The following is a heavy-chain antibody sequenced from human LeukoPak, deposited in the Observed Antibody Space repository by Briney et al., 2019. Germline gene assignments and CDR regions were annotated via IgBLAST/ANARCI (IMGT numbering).Heavy chain of an antibody. V-gene: IGHV3-23*01. Sequence: GGSLRLSCAASGFTFSTYAMSWVRQAPGKGLEWVSAISGSGATIYYADSVKGRFTISRDNSKKTLYLQMNSQRVEDTAVYYCARAWSGYYRFDNWGQGTLVTVSS. CDR2: ISGSGATI. CDR3: ARAWSGYYRFDN. J-gene: IGHJ4*02. D-gene: IGHD3-3*01. CDR1: GFTFSTYA.